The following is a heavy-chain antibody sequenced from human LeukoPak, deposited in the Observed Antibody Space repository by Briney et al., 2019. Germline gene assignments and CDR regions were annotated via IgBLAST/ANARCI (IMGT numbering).Heavy chain of an antibody. Sequence: GGSLRLSCAASGFTFSSYAMSWVRQAPGKGLEWVSAISGSGGSTYYADSVKGRFTISRDNSKNTLYLQMNSLRAEDTAVYYCAKGTNWNFRSGSWFDPWGQGTLVTVSS. CDR3: AKGTNWNFRSGSWFDP. CDR1: GFTFSSYA. J-gene: IGHJ5*02. V-gene: IGHV3-23*01. D-gene: IGHD1-7*01. CDR2: ISGSGGST.